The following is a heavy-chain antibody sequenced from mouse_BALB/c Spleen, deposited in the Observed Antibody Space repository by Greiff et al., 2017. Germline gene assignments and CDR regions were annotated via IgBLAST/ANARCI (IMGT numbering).Heavy chain of an antibody. V-gene: IGHV5-6-5*01. J-gene: IGHJ4*01. CDR1: GFTFSSYA. Sequence: DVKLQESGGGLVKPGGSLKLSCAASGFTFSSYAMSWVRQTPEKRLEWVASISSGGSTYYPDSVKGRFTISRDNARNILYLQMSSLRSEDTAMYYCARSFYYGNYVGAMDYWGQGTSVTVSS. CDR2: ISSGGST. CDR3: ARSFYYGNYVGAMDY. D-gene: IGHD2-1*01.